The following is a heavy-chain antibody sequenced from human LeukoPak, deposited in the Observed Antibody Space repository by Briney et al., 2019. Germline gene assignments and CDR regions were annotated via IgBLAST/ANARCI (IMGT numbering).Heavy chain of an antibody. CDR2: ISGSGGDT. V-gene: IGHV3-23*01. J-gene: IGHJ4*02. Sequence: GGSLRLSCAASGFAFSSYAMSWVRQAPGKGLEWVSAISGSGGDTWYADSVRGRFTISRDNSKNTLYMQVNSLRAEDTAVYYCAKDYYDISGSRYDFWGQGTLVTVSS. CDR3: AKDYYDISGSRYDF. CDR1: GFAFSSYA. D-gene: IGHD3-22*01.